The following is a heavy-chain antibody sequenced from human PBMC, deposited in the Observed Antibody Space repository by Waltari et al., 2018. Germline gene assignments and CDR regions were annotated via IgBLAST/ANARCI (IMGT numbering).Heavy chain of an antibody. CDR3: ASVTGTGY. CDR2: VSFEETTQ. V-gene: IGHV3-30*03. D-gene: IGHD1-1*01. Sequence: QVHLLESGGGVVQPGGSLSLSCAGSGVTFNDYGIHWVRQAPGKGLEWLAVVSFEETTQYYADSVKGRFTISRDKSMNTVYLEMNSLRPDDTAMYYCASVTGTGYWGQGTLVTVSS. J-gene: IGHJ4*02. CDR1: GVTFNDYG.